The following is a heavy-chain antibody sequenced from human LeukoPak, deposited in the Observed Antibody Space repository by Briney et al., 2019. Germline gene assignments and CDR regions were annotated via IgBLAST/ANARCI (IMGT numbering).Heavy chain of an antibody. Sequence: GASVKVSCKASGGTFTTYAISWVRQAPGQGLEWMGGIIPIFGTPNYVQKFQGRVTITADESTSTAYMELSSLRYEDTAVYYCAKSFMAGFVDEGWFDPWGQGTLVTVSS. CDR1: GGTFTTYA. J-gene: IGHJ5*02. CDR2: IIPIFGTP. D-gene: IGHD6-19*01. CDR3: AKSFMAGFVDEGWFDP. V-gene: IGHV1-69*13.